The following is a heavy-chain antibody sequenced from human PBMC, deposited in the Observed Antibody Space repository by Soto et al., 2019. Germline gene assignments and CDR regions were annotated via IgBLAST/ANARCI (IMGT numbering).Heavy chain of an antibody. J-gene: IGHJ6*02. Sequence: EVQLLESGGGLAQPAGSLRLSCEVYGFTFRKYVMTWVRQAPGQGLEWVSSLSRTGGSTYYADSVKGRFTVSRDNSKNTLFLQMNSLRAEDTAIYYCAKDQGFLEWIPQGGLDVWGPGTTVAVSS. CDR2: LSRTGGST. D-gene: IGHD3-3*01. V-gene: IGHV3-23*01. CDR1: GFTFRKYV. CDR3: AKDQGFLEWIPQGGLDV.